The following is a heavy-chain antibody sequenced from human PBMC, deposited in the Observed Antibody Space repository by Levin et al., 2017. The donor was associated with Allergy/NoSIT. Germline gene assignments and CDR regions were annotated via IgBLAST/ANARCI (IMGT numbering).Heavy chain of an antibody. J-gene: IGHJ4*02. CDR3: ARGGDYDILTGFYQDYFDY. CDR1: GGSISSYY. D-gene: IGHD3-9*01. V-gene: IGHV4-59*01. CDR2: IYYSGST. Sequence: ASETLSLTCTVSGGSISSYYWSWIRQPPGKGLEWIGYIYYSGSTTYNPSLKSRVTISIDTSTTQFSLKLISVTAADTAVYYCARGGDYDILTGFYQDYFDYWGQGTLVTVSS.